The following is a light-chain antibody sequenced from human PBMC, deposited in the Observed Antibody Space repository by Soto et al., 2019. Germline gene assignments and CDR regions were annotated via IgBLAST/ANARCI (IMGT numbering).Light chain of an antibody. V-gene: IGKV3D-20*02. CDR3: QQRSNWPPLT. J-gene: IGKJ5*01. CDR2: GAS. Sequence: EIVMTQSPGTLSLSPGERATLSCRASQSVSSSYLVWHQQKPGQAPRLLIYGASTRAAGIPARFSGSGSGTDFTLTISSLEPEDFAVYYCQQRSNWPPLTFGQGTRLEI. CDR1: QSVSSSY.